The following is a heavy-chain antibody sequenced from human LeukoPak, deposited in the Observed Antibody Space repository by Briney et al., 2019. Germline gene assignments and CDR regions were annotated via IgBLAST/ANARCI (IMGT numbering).Heavy chain of an antibody. D-gene: IGHD2-2*01. J-gene: IGHJ4*02. Sequence: GGSLRLSCAASGFTFSIYWMHWVRQAPGKGLVWVSHLNGDENTITYADSVKDRFTISRDNAKNTLYLQMNSLRAEDTAVYYCVRGLGSYQFDYWGQGTLVTVAS. V-gene: IGHV3-74*01. CDR3: VRGLGSYQFDY. CDR2: LNGDENTI. CDR1: GFTFSIYW.